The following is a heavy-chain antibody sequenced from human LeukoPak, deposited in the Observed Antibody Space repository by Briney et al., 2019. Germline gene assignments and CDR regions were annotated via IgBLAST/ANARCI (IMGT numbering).Heavy chain of an antibody. D-gene: IGHD3-16*02. V-gene: IGHV1-18*01. CDR1: GYTFTSYG. J-gene: IGHJ3*02. CDR3: ARKKVLSDDDAFDI. Sequence: GASVKVSCKASGYTFTSYGISWVRQAPGQGLEWMGWISAYNGNTNYAQEFQGRVTMTTDTSTSTAYMELRSLRSDDTAVYYCARKKVLSDDDAFDIWGQGTKVTVSS. CDR2: ISAYNGNT.